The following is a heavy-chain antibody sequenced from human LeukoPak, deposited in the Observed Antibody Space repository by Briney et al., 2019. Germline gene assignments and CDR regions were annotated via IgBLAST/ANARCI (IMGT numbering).Heavy chain of an antibody. J-gene: IGHJ3*02. CDR1: GFSFSSHD. V-gene: IGHV3-21*01. CDR2: VSLSSTYI. D-gene: IGHD3-22*01. CDR3: ARVQSYDSSGYYPYDAFDI. Sequence: AGGSLRLSCAASGFSFSSHDFNWVRQAPGKGLEWVSSVSLSSTYIYYADSVKGRFTISRDNAKNSLYLQMNSLRAEDTAVYYCARVQSYDSSGYYPYDAFDIWGQGTMVTVSS.